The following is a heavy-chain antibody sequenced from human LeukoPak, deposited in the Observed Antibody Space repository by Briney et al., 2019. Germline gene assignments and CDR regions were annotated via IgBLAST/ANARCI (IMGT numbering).Heavy chain of an antibody. V-gene: IGHV4-34*01. CDR2: INHSGST. CDR1: GGSFSGYY. J-gene: IGHJ5*02. Sequence: SETLSLTCAVYGGSFSGYYWSWSRQPPGRGLEWIGEINHSGSTNYNPSLKSRVTISVDTSKNQFSLKLSSVTAADTAVYYCARQRTLFYCSSTSCYGNWFDPWGQGTLLTVSS. CDR3: ARQRTLFYCSSTSCYGNWFDP. D-gene: IGHD2-2*01.